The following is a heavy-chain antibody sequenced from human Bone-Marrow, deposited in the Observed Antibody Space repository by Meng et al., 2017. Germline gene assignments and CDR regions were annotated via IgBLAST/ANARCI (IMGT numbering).Heavy chain of an antibody. J-gene: IGHJ3*01. CDR2: MNPNTGNT. V-gene: IGHV1-8*01. D-gene: IGHD7-27*01. CDR3: ARELGMDAFDL. Sequence: ASVKVSCKASGYTFTTYDINWVRQATGQGLEWMRWMNPNTGNTGYAQKFQGRVTMTRNTSISTAYMELRSLRSEDTAVYYCARELGMDAFDLWGQGTMVTVSS. CDR1: GYTFTTYD.